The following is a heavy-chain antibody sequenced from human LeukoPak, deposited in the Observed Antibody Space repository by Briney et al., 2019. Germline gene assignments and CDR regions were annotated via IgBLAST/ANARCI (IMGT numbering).Heavy chain of an antibody. Sequence: PGGSLRLSCAASGFSFSSYTLNWVRQAPGKGLEWVSSISSSSTYIYYADSLKGRFTISRDNAKNSLYLQMNSLRVEDTAVYYCTKTIDGYLLGYFDHWGQGTLVTVFS. CDR1: GFSFSSYT. J-gene: IGHJ4*02. V-gene: IGHV3-21*01. CDR3: TKTIDGYLLGYFDH. CDR2: ISSSSTYI. D-gene: IGHD3-22*01.